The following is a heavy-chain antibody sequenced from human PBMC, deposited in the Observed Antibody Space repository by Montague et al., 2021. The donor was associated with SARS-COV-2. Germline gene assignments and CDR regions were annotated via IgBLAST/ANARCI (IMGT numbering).Heavy chain of an antibody. D-gene: IGHD4-11*01. Sequence: SETLSLTCTVSGGSITSSTYYWGWIRQPPGKGLEWIVGIYYGGNNFYNSSLKSRVAISVDTSKNHFSLKLSSVTAADTAVYYCARTVGSDDAFDVWGQGTMVTVYS. V-gene: IGHV4-39*02. CDR1: GGSITSSTYY. CDR3: ARTVGSDDAFDV. CDR2: IYYGGNN. J-gene: IGHJ3*01.